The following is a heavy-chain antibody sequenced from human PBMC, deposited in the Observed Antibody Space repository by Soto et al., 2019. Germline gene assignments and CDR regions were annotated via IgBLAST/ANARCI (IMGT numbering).Heavy chain of an antibody. V-gene: IGHV3-66*01. J-gene: IGHJ4*02. Sequence: GGSLGLGCAASGISVMTNEVSWARQAPGQGLEWVSGIYSDGSTHYADSVKGRFTISRDNSKDTLYLQMNTLLAEDTGVYYCTKDPTTSTFDYWGQGTRVTVSS. CDR1: GISVMTNE. CDR3: TKDPTTSTFDY. CDR2: IYSDGST. D-gene: IGHD5-12*01.